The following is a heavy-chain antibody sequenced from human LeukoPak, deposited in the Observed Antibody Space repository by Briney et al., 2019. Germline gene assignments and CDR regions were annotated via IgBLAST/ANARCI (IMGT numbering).Heavy chain of an antibody. CDR3: ATIPGYSSSWYEAFDI. J-gene: IGHJ3*02. Sequence: GGSLRLSCAASGFSLSAYTVNWVRQAPGEGLEWVSSISSSRTSIYYADSVRGRFTISRDNAKDSLYLQMNSLRAEDTAVYYCATIPGYSSSWYEAFDIWGQGTMVTVSS. CDR1: GFSLSAYT. V-gene: IGHV3-21*04. D-gene: IGHD6-13*01. CDR2: ISSSRTSI.